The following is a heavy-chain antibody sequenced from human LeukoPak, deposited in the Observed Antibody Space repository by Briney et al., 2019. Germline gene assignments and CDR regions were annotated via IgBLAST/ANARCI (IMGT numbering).Heavy chain of an antibody. Sequence: SVKVSCKASGGTFSSYAISWVRQAPGQGIEWMGGIIPIFGTANYAQKFQGRVTITADKSTSTAYMELSSLRPEDTAVYYCARENGRGVISPYYDLWGQGTLVTVSS. V-gene: IGHV1-69*06. CDR2: IIPIFGTA. CDR3: ARENGRGVISPYYDL. D-gene: IGHD3-10*01. CDR1: GGTFSSYA. J-gene: IGHJ4*02.